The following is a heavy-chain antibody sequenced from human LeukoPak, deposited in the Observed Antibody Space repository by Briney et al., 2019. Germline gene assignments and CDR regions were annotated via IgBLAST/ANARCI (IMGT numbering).Heavy chain of an antibody. D-gene: IGHD1-26*01. V-gene: IGHV3-9*01. CDR3: AKDLYSGSYFGAVDY. CDR2: ISWNSGSI. CDR1: GFTFDDYA. J-gene: IGHJ4*02. Sequence: GGSLRLSCAASGFTFDDYAMHWVRQAPGKGLEWVSGISWNSGSIGYADSVKGRFTISRDNAKNSLYLQMNSLRAEDTALYYCAKDLYSGSYFGAVDYWGQGTLVTVSS.